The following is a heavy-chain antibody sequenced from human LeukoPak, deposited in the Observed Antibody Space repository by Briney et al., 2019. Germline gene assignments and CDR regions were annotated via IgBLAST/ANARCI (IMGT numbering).Heavy chain of an antibody. J-gene: IGHJ4*02. CDR2: IYYSGST. V-gene: IGHV4-61*01. CDR1: GYSISSGYY. CDR3: ARGNYDSSGYYLRRVSSFDY. D-gene: IGHD3-22*01. Sequence: PSETLSLTCAVSGYSISSGYYWGWIRQPPGKGLEWIGYIYYSGSTNYNPSLKSRVTISVDTSKNQFSLKLSSVTAADTAVYYCARGNYDSSGYYLRRVSSFDYWGQGTLVTVSS.